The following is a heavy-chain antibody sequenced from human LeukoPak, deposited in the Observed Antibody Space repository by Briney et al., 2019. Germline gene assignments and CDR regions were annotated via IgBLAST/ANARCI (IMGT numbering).Heavy chain of an antibody. CDR3: ARDPYYYDSSGYSASAPFDY. J-gene: IGHJ4*02. CDR1: GYTFTSYG. D-gene: IGHD3-22*01. Sequence: ASVKVSCKASGYTFTSYGISWVRQAPGQGLEWMGWISAYNGSTNYAQKLQGRVTMTTDTSTSTAYMELRSLRSDDTAVYYCARDPYYYDSSGYSASAPFDYWGQGTLVTVSS. CDR2: ISAYNGST. V-gene: IGHV1-18*01.